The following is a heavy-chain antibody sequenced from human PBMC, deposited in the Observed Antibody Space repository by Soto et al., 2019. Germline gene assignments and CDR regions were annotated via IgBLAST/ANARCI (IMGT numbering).Heavy chain of an antibody. D-gene: IGHD6-19*01. CDR3: AHGSGWLSEQ. CDR2: IYWDDTK. J-gene: IGHJ4*02. CDR1: GFSLSTTAVG. V-gene: IGHV2-5*02. Sequence: QITLKESGPTLVKPTQTLTLTCTFSGFSLSTTAVGVNWIRQPPGKPLEWLALIYWDDTKHDSSSLKNRLTISKDTSKNQVVLTMTNMDPVDTATYYCAHGSGWLSEQWGQGTLVTVSS.